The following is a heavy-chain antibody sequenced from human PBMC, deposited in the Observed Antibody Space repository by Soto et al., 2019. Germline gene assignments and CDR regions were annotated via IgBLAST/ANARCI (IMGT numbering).Heavy chain of an antibody. J-gene: IGHJ4*02. V-gene: IGHV3-23*01. D-gene: IGHD3-22*01. CDR3: AKTSRMDYDSSGYYYVDY. Sequence: QSGGSLRLSCAASGFTFSSYAMSWVRQAPGKGLEWVSAISGSGGSTYYADSVKGRFTISRDNSKNTLYLQMNSLRAEDTAVYYCAKTSRMDYDSSGYYYVDYWGQGTLVTVSS. CDR2: ISGSGGST. CDR1: GFTFSSYA.